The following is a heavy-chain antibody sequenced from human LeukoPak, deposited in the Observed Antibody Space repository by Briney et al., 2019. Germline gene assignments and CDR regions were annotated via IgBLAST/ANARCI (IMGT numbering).Heavy chain of an antibody. CDR1: GGSISSGSYY. V-gene: IGHV4-61*02. D-gene: IGHD3-9*01. CDR3: ARDDNDILTGYPWGWYFDL. CDR2: VYTSGRT. J-gene: IGHJ2*01. Sequence: SQTLSLTCTVSGGSISSGSYYWSWIRQPAGKGLEWIGRVYTSGRTNYNPSLKSRVTISIDASKNQFSLKLSSVTAADTAVYYCARDDNDILTGYPWGWYFDLWGRGTLVTVSS.